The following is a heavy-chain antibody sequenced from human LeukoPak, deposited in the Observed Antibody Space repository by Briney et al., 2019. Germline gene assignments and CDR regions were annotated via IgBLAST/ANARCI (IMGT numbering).Heavy chain of an antibody. J-gene: IGHJ3*02. CDR1: GGSISSSSYY. CDR2: IYYSGST. D-gene: IGHD3-9*01. V-gene: IGHV4-39*01. CDR3: AGPPLTGYYSDAFDI. Sequence: SETLSLTCTVSGGSISSSSYYWGWIRQPPGKGLEWIGSIYYSGSTYYNPSLKSRVTISVDTSKTQFSLKLSSVTAADTAVYYCAGPPLTGYYSDAFDIWGQGTMVTVSS.